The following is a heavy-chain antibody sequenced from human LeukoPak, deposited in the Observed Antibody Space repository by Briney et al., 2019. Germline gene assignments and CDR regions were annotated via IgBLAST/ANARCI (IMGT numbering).Heavy chain of an antibody. Sequence: PSETLSLTCTVSGGSISSYFWSWIRQPPGKGLEWIGYIYYSGSTNYNPSLKSRVTISVDTSKKQFPLKLSSVTAADTAVYYCARDQGGNYYMDVWGKGTTVTVSS. CDR3: ARDQGGNYYMDV. CDR1: GGSISSYF. CDR2: IYYSGST. D-gene: IGHD2-15*01. V-gene: IGHV4-59*01. J-gene: IGHJ6*03.